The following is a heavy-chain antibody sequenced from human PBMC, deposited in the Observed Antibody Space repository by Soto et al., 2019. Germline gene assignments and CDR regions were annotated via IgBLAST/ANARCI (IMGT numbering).Heavy chain of an antibody. CDR1: GVTFSSYT. V-gene: IGHV1-69*10. J-gene: IGHJ4*02. Sequence: SVKVSCKASGVTFSSYTISWVRQAPGQGLEWMGGIIPILGIANYAQKFQGRVTITADESTSTAYMELSSLSAEDTAVYYCARDSGFGVPAAMPFDDWVQGTLVTVSA. CDR3: ARDSGFGVPAAMPFDD. CDR2: IIPILGIA. D-gene: IGHD2-2*01.